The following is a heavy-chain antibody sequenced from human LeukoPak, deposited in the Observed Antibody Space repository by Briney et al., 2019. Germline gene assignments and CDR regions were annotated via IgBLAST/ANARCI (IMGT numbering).Heavy chain of an antibody. CDR3: AKDRLWVYYDSSGYYKSNWFDP. D-gene: IGHD3-22*01. V-gene: IGHV3-30*02. Sequence: GGSLRLSCAASGFTFSSYGMHWVRQAPGKGLEWVAFIRYDGSNKYYADCVKGRFTISRDNFKNTLYLQINSLRAEDTAVYYFAKDRLWVYYDSSGYYKSNWFDPWGQGTLVTVSS. J-gene: IGHJ5*02. CDR1: GFTFSSYG. CDR2: IRYDGSNK.